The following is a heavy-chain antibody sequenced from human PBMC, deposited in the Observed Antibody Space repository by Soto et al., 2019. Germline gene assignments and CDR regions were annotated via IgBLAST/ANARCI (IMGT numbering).Heavy chain of an antibody. CDR2: LYSGGTT. Sequence: VQLVESGGGLVKPGGSLRLSCAASGFNFIRKYMIWVRQAPGKGLEWVSILYSGGTTYYADSVKGRFTISRDTSENTLYLQMNSLRAEDTAVYYCARGLYDSGSFYFDFWGQGTLVTVSS. V-gene: IGHV3-53*01. J-gene: IGHJ4*02. CDR3: ARGLYDSGSFYFDF. CDR1: GFNFIRKY. D-gene: IGHD3-10*01.